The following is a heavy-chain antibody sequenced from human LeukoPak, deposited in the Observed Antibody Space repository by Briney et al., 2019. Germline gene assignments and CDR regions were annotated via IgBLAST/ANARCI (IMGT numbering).Heavy chain of an antibody. CDR3: AEVESSYCRI. Sequence: GGSLRLSCVASGLTFGNYGMNWVRQAPGKGLEWVSSIGGGGYTTYYADSVRGRFTISRDNSKNSMYLQMSSMRAEDTAIYYCAEVESSYCRIWGQGTLVTVSS. D-gene: IGHD3-10*01. CDR2: IGGGGYTT. V-gene: IGHV3-23*01. CDR1: GLTFGNYG. J-gene: IGHJ4*02.